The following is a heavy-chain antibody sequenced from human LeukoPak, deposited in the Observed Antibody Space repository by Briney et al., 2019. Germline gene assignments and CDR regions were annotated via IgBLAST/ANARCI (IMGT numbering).Heavy chain of an antibody. CDR2: IYYSGST. CDR1: GGSISSYY. V-gene: IGHV4-59*01. J-gene: IGHJ4*02. D-gene: IGHD2-2*01. Sequence: SETLSLTCTVSGGSISSYYWSWIRQPPGKGLEWIGYIYYSGSTNYNPSLKSRVTISVDTSKSQFSLKLSSVTAADTAVYYCAHHCSSTSCPDYWGQGTLVTVSS. CDR3: AHHCSSTSCPDY.